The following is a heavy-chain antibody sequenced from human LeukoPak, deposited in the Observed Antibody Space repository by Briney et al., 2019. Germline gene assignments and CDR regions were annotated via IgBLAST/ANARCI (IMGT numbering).Heavy chain of an antibody. V-gene: IGHV3-21*01. D-gene: IGHD2-2*01. J-gene: IGHJ4*02. Sequence: GGSLRLSCAASGFTFSNYSMNWVRQAPGKGLEWVSSISSSSGYIYYADSVKGRFTISRDNAKNSPYLQMNSLRAEDTAVYYCARDPRVVPAATFDYWGQGTLVTVSS. CDR1: GFTFSNYS. CDR2: ISSSSGYI. CDR3: ARDPRVVPAATFDY.